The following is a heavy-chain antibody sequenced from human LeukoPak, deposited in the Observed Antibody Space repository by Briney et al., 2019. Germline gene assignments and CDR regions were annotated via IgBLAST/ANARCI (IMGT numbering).Heavy chain of an antibody. D-gene: IGHD6-6*01. J-gene: IGHJ4*02. Sequence: GGSLRLSCAVSGFTFSDYYMSWIRQAPGKGLEWVSYISGTSSYTNYADSVKGRFTISRDNAKNSLYLQMNSLRAEDTAVYYCAKVLEQLVPDYWGQGTLVTVSS. CDR2: ISGTSSYT. CDR1: GFTFSDYY. CDR3: AKVLEQLVPDY. V-gene: IGHV3-11*06.